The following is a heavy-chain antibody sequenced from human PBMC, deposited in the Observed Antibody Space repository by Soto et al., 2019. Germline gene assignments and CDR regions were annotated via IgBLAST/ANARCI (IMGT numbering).Heavy chain of an antibody. V-gene: IGHV1-69*02. J-gene: IGHJ5*02. CDR3: AKTYSSSSTPVFA. D-gene: IGHD6-6*01. CDR2: IIPILGIA. CDR1: GGTFSSYT. Sequence: ASVKVSCKASGGTFSSYTISWVRQAPGQGLEWMGRIIPILGIANYAQKFQGRVTITADKSTSTAYIELSSLRSEDTAVYYCAKTYSSSSTPVFAWGQGTLVTVSS.